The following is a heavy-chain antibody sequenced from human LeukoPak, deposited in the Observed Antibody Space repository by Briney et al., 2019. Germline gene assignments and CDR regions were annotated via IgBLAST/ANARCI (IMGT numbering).Heavy chain of an antibody. Sequence: GGSLRLSCAASGFTFSSYAMHRVRQAPGKGLEWVAVISHDGSNKYYADSVKGRFTISRDNSKNTLYLQMNSLRAEDTAVYYCARDEYCSSTSCSGGYFDYWGQGTLVTVSS. J-gene: IGHJ4*02. CDR1: GFTFSSYA. V-gene: IGHV3-30-3*01. D-gene: IGHD2-2*01. CDR3: ARDEYCSSTSCSGGYFDY. CDR2: ISHDGSNK.